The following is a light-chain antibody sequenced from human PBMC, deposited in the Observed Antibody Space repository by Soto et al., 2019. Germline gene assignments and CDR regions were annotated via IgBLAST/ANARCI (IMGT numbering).Light chain of an antibody. J-gene: IGLJ2*01. Sequence: QSALTQPASVSGSPGQSITISGTGTSSDVGSYNLVSWYQQNPGKAPKLMIYEGTKRPSGLSDRFSDSKSDNTASMTISGLQAEDEADYYSCSYADYTRSGTVVFGGGTKIT. CDR1: SSDVGSYNL. V-gene: IGLV2-23*01. CDR3: CSYADYTRSGTVV. CDR2: EGT.